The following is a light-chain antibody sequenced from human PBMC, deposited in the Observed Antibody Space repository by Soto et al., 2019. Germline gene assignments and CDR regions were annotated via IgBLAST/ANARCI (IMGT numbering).Light chain of an antibody. CDR2: DVT. CDR3: SSYTSQSTVV. V-gene: IGLV2-14*01. CDR1: SSDVGGYNY. Sequence: QSALTQSASVSGSPGQSITISCTGTSSDVGGYNYVSWYQQHPGKAPKLIIYDVTVRPSGVSNRFSGSKSGNTASLTISGLQADDEADYYCSSYTSQSTVVFGGGTKRTVL. J-gene: IGLJ3*02.